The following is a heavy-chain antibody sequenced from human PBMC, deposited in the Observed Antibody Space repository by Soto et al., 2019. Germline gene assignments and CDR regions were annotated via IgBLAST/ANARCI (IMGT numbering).Heavy chain of an antibody. D-gene: IGHD3-3*01. CDR1: GYTFTGYY. Sequence: ASVKVSCKASGYTFTGYYMHWVRQAPGQGLEWMGWINPNSGGTNYAQKFQGRVTMTRDTSISTAYMELSRLRSDDTAVYYCARGARRVTIFGVVKPYGMDVWGQGTTVTVP. J-gene: IGHJ6*02. CDR3: ARGARRVTIFGVVKPYGMDV. CDR2: INPNSGGT. V-gene: IGHV1-2*02.